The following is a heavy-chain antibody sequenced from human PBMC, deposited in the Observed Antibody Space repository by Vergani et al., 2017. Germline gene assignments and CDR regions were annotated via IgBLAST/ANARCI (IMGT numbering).Heavy chain of an antibody. CDR2: ISSNGGST. D-gene: IGHD2-8*01. J-gene: IGHJ4*02. Sequence: EVQLVESGGGLVQPGGSLRLSCAASGFTFSSYAMHWVRQPLGKGLEYVSAISSNGGSTYYADSVKGRFTISRDNSKNTLYLQMGSLRAEDMAVYYCARGRDCTNGVCYRFDYWGQGTLVTVSS. CDR3: ARGRDCTNGVCYRFDY. V-gene: IGHV3-64*07. CDR1: GFTFSSYA.